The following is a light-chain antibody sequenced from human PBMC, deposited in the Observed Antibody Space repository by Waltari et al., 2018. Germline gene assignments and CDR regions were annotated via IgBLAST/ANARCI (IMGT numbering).Light chain of an antibody. J-gene: IGKJ3*01. CDR2: AAS. CDR1: QGIGNY. CDR3: QQYYSYPVT. Sequence: DIQMTQSPSSLSPSVGDRVTITCRASQGIGNYLAWFQQQPGKAPKSLIYAASSLQSGVPSKFSASGSGTDFTITISSLQPEDFATYYCQQYYSYPVTFGPGTKVEIK. V-gene: IGKV1-16*02.